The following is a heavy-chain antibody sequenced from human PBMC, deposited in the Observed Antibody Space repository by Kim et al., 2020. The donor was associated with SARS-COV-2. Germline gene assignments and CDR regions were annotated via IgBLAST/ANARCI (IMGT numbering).Heavy chain of an antibody. CDR2: INHSGTM. D-gene: IGHD2-2*02. V-gene: IGHV4-34*01. Sequence: SETLSLTCAVYGGSFSGYQWSWIRQPPGKGLEWIGEINHSGTMKHSPSLKSRVTISIDTSKNQFSLKLTSVTAGDTGFYYCARGRAGVVPAPVLGIGPYYEYFNMDVWGHGTTVIVSS. CDR3: ARGRAGVVPAPVLGIGPYYEYFNMDV. CDR1: GGSFSGYQ. J-gene: IGHJ6*02.